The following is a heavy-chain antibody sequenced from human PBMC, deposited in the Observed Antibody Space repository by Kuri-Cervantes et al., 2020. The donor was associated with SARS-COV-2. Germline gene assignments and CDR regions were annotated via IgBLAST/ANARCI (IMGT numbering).Heavy chain of an antibody. J-gene: IGHJ4*02. CDR2: IYYSGST. V-gene: IGHV4-59*01. CDR1: GGSISSYY. Sequence: GSLRLSCTVSGGSISSYYWSWIRQPPGKGLEWIGYIYYSGSTNYNPSLKSRVTISVDTSKNQFSLKLSSVTAADTAVYYCARGDYYVSSGYYFRFFDYWGQGTLVTVSS. D-gene: IGHD3-22*01. CDR3: ARGDYYVSSGYYFRFFDY.